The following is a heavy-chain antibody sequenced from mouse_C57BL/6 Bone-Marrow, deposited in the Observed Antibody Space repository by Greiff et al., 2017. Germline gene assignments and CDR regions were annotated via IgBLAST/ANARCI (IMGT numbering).Heavy chain of an antibody. CDR3: TRTGTEGVFYFDY. Sequence: EVQRVESGGGLVQPGGSMKLSCVASGFTFSNYWMNWVRQSPEKGLEWVAQIRLKSDNYATHYAESVKGRFTISRDDSKSSVYLQMNNLRAEDTGIYYCTRTGTEGVFYFDYWGQGTTLTVSS. V-gene: IGHV6-3*01. CDR1: GFTFSNYW. D-gene: IGHD4-1*01. J-gene: IGHJ2*01. CDR2: IRLKSDNYAT.